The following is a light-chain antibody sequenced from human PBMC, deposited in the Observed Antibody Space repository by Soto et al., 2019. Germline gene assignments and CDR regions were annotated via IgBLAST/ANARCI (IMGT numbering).Light chain of an antibody. V-gene: IGKV1-16*01. Sequence: DIQVTQSPSSLSASVGDRVTITCRASQGITNSLAWFQQRPGKAPESLIYAASSLQTGVPSRFSGSGSETEFTLTISSLQPEDLGTYYCLQYYSYPHTFAGGTKVEIK. CDR3: LQYYSYPHT. J-gene: IGKJ4*01. CDR2: AAS. CDR1: QGITNS.